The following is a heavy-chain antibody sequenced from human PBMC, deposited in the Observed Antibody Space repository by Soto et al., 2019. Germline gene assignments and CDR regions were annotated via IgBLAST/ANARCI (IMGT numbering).Heavy chain of an antibody. V-gene: IGHV4-59*01. D-gene: IGHD6-19*01. J-gene: IGHJ6*02. Sequence: PEETLSLTCTVSGGSISSYYWSWIRRPPGKGLEWIGYIYYSGSTNYNPSLKSRVTISVDTSKNQFSLKLSSVTAADTAVYYCARANGVAGYYYYGMDVWGQGTTVTVSS. CDR3: ARANGVAGYYYYGMDV. CDR2: IYYSGST. CDR1: GGSISSYY.